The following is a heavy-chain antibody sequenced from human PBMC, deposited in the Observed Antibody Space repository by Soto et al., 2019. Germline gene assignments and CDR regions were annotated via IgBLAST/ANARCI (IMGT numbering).Heavy chain of an antibody. CDR1: GFIFSSYP. J-gene: IGHJ3*02. CDR2: SSGSGGTA. D-gene: IGHD2-8*02. V-gene: IGHV3-23*01. CDR3: ANLAGDWCEAFGI. Sequence: PGGSLRLSCAASGFIFSSYPMTWVLQAPGKGREWVSSSSGSGGTAYYADSVTGRCTISRDKSRNTLALQINSLRAEDTAVYYCANLAGDWCEAFGIWGQGTMVTVSS.